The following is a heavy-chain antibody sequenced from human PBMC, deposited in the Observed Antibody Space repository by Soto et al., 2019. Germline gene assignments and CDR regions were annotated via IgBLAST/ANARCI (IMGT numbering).Heavy chain of an antibody. CDR2: IYYSGST. D-gene: IGHD6-13*01. Sequence: QVQLQESGPGLVKPSETLSLTCTVSGGSISTYYWSWIRQPPGKGLEWIGYIYYSGSTNYNPSLKSRVTLSVDTSKNQFSLKLSSVTAADTAVYYCTRSRIAAADYGMDVWGQGTTVTVSS. V-gene: IGHV4-59*01. CDR1: GGSISTYY. J-gene: IGHJ6*02. CDR3: TRSRIAAADYGMDV.